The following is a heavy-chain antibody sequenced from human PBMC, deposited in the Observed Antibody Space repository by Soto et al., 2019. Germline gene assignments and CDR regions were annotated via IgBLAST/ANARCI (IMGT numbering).Heavy chain of an antibody. J-gene: IGHJ2*01. CDR2: INHSGST. CDR3: ARKLYFDL. Sequence: QVQLQQWGAGLLKPSETLSLTCAVYSGSFSGYYWSWIRQPPGKGLEWIGEINHSGSTNYNPSLKSRVTISVDTSKNQFSLKLSSVTAADTAVYYCARKLYFDLWGRGTLVTVSS. V-gene: IGHV4-34*01. CDR1: SGSFSGYY.